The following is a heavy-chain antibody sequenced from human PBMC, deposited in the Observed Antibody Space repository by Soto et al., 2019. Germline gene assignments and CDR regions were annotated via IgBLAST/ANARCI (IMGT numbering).Heavy chain of an antibody. J-gene: IGHJ2*01. D-gene: IGHD3-16*01. CDR2: IYYSGST. CDR3: ARGGSYPPWYFDL. Sequence: QVQLQESGPGLVKPSETLSLTCTVSGGSISSYYWSWIRQPPGKGLEWIGYIYYSGSTNYNPSLKSRVTISIDTSKNQFSLKLSSVTAADTAVYYCARGGSYPPWYFDLWGRGTLVTVSS. CDR1: GGSISSYY. V-gene: IGHV4-59*01.